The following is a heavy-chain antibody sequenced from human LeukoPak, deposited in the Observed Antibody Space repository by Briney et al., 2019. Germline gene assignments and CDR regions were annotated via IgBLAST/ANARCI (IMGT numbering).Heavy chain of an antibody. J-gene: IGHJ4*02. V-gene: IGHV1-69-2*01. CDR3: ATEVLSGSPDY. Sequence: ASVKVSCKASGYTFTSYYMHWVRQAPGKGLEWMGRVDPEDGETIYAEKFQGRVTITADTSTDTAYMELSSLRSEDTAVYYCATEVLSGSPDYWGQGTLVTVSS. CDR1: GYTFTSYY. CDR2: VDPEDGET. D-gene: IGHD1-26*01.